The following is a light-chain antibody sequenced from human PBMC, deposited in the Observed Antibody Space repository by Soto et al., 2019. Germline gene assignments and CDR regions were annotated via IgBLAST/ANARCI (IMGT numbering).Light chain of an antibody. Sequence: DIQLTQSPSFLSASVGDRVTITCRASQGISSYLAWYQQKPGKAPKLLIYAASTLQSGVPPRFSVSGSGTEFTLTISSLQPEDFATYYCQQLNSYPRVTFGGGTNVEIK. CDR1: QGISSY. CDR3: QQLNSYPRVT. CDR2: AAS. V-gene: IGKV1-9*01. J-gene: IGKJ4*01.